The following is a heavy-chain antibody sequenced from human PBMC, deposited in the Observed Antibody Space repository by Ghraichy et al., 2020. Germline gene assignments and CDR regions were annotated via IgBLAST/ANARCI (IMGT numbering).Heavy chain of an antibody. D-gene: IGHD3-10*01. J-gene: IGHJ6*04. CDR3: ARGGGGV. CDR2: IQEDGSVN. Sequence: GGSLRLSCAASGFTFSRYWMTWVRQAPGKGLESVAIIQEDGSVNYYVDSVKGRFTISRDNAKNSLYLQMNSLRVEETAVYYCARGGGGVWGKGTKVTVSS. V-gene: IGHV3-7*03. CDR1: GFTFSRYW.